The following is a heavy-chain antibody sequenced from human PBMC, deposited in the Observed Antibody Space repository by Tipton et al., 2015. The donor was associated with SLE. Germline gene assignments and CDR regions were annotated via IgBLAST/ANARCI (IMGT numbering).Heavy chain of an antibody. CDR1: GGSINSHY. Sequence: TLSLTCTVSGGSINSHYWSWIRQSPGKGLERIGYMYYSGSINYNPSLKSRVTISIDTSTSQFSLKVRSVTAADTAIYYCARLAYGDDSAYWGQGTLVTVSS. V-gene: IGHV4-59*11. J-gene: IGHJ4*02. CDR3: ARLAYGDDSAY. CDR2: MYYSGSI. D-gene: IGHD4-17*01.